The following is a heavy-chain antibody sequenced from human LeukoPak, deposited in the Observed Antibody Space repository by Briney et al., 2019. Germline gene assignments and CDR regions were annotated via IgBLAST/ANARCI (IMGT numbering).Heavy chain of an antibody. V-gene: IGHV1-3*03. CDR1: GYTFTSYA. Sequence: ASVKVSCKASGYTFTSYAMHWVRQAPGQRLEWLGWINAGNGNTKYSQEFQSRVTITRDTSASTAYMELSSLRSEDMAVYYCAREGRWLQPLDYWGQGTLVTVSS. CDR3: AREGRWLQPLDY. D-gene: IGHD5-24*01. CDR2: INAGNGNT. J-gene: IGHJ4*02.